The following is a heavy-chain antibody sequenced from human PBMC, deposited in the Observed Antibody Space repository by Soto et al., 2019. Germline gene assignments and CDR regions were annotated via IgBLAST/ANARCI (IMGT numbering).Heavy chain of an antibody. CDR2: IDPSDSYT. V-gene: IGHV5-10-1*01. D-gene: IGHD3-22*01. J-gene: IGHJ4*02. CDR3: ARHYYDSNGYPRLVFDY. CDR1: GYSFTSYW. Sequence: PGESLKISCKGSGYSFTSYWISWVRQMPGKGLEWMGRIDPSDSYTNYSPSFQGHVTISADKSISTAYLQWSSLKASDTAMYYCARHYYDSNGYPRLVFDYWGQGTLVTVSS.